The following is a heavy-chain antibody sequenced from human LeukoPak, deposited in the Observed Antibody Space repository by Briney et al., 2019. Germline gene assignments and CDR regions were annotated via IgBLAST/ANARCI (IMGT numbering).Heavy chain of an antibody. D-gene: IGHD3-10*01. CDR3: TKCLKWFGERNNYYYYMDV. V-gene: IGHV1-2*02. J-gene: IGHJ6*03. CDR1: GYTFTGYY. Sequence: ASVKVSCKPSGYTFTGYYMHWVQQAPGQGLEWMGWINPNSGGTNYAQKFQGRVTMTRDTSISTAYMEPSRLRSDDTAVYYCTKCLKWFGERNNYYYYMDVWGKGTTVTISS. CDR2: INPNSGGT.